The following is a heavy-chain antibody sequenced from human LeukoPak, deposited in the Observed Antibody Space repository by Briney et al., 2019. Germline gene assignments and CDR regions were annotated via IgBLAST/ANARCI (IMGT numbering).Heavy chain of an antibody. Sequence: PSETLSLTCAVYGGSFSGYYWSWIRQPPGKGLEWIGSIYYSGSTYYNPSLKSRVTISVDTSKNQFSLKLSSVTAADTAVYYCACIIVVVPAAMGHWFDPWGQGTLVTVSS. CDR2: IYYSGST. D-gene: IGHD2-2*01. CDR1: GGSFSGYY. CDR3: ACIIVVVPAAMGHWFDP. V-gene: IGHV4-34*01. J-gene: IGHJ5*02.